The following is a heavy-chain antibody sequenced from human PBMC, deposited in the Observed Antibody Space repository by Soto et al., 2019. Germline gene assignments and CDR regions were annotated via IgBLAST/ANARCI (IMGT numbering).Heavy chain of an antibody. CDR2: ISYDGSNK. CDR1: GFTFSSYA. V-gene: IGHV3-30-3*01. Sequence: PGGSLRLSCAASGFTFSSYAMHWVRQAPGKGLEWVAVISYDGSNKYYADSVKGRFTISRDNSKNTLYLQMNSLRAEDTAVYYCASESPFDSSGYSDYWGQGTLVTVSS. J-gene: IGHJ4*02. CDR3: ASESPFDSSGYSDY. D-gene: IGHD3-22*01.